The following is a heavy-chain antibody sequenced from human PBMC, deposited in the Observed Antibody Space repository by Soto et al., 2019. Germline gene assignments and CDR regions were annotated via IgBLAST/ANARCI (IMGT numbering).Heavy chain of an antibody. CDR3: ARGQDTGNYYYYMDV. Sequence: SETLSLTCAVYGGSFRGYYWSWIRQPPGKGLEWIGEINHSGSTNYNPSLKSRVTISVDTSKNQFSLKLSSVTAADTAVYYCARGQDTGNYYYYMDVWGKGTTVTVSS. CDR1: GGSFRGYY. V-gene: IGHV4-34*01. J-gene: IGHJ6*03. D-gene: IGHD2-15*01. CDR2: INHSGST.